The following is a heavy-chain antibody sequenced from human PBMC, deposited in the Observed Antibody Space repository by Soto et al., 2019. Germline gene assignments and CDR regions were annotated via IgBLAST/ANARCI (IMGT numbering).Heavy chain of an antibody. D-gene: IGHD1-26*01. CDR3: ATWRPEYYEYGFDI. V-gene: IGHV3-48*01. J-gene: IGHJ3*02. CDR2: ISSSTSTI. CDR1: GFTFSSYS. Sequence: HLGGSLRLSCAASGFTFSSYSMSWVRQAPGKGLEWISYISSSTSTIYYADSVKGRFTISRDNAKNSLYPKMNSLRAEDTPMYYSATWRPEYYEYGFDIWVQRTLVT.